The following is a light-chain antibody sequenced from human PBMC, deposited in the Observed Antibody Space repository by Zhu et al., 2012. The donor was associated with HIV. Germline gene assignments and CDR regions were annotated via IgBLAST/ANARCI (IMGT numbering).Light chain of an antibody. CDR2: GAS. CDR3: QQYNNWPLT. J-gene: IGKJ4*01. Sequence: EIVMTQSPATLSASPGERATLSCRASQSVRSSLAWYQQKPGQAPRVLTYGASARATGIPARFSGSGSGTEFTLTISSLQSEDFAVYYCQQYNNWPLTFGGGTKVEIK. V-gene: IGKV3-15*01. CDR1: QSVRSS.